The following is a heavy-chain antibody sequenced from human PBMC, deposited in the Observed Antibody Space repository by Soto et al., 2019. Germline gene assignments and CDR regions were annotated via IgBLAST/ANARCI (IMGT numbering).Heavy chain of an antibody. CDR3: ARDLLESKYYFDY. Sequence: PSQTLSLTCAISGYSVSSSGAAWSWIIQSPSRGLEWLGRTYYRSQWNNDYAVSLKSRITIKPDTSKNQSSLQLNSVTPEDTAVYYCARDLLESKYYFDYGGQGTLVPVS. CDR1: GYSVSSSGAA. J-gene: IGHJ4*02. V-gene: IGHV6-1*01. D-gene: IGHD1-1*01. CDR2: TYYRSQWNN.